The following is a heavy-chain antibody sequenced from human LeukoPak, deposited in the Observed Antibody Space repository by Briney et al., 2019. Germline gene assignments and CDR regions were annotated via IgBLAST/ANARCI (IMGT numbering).Heavy chain of an antibody. CDR2: IYYSGST. Sequence: SETLSLTCTVSGGSISSSSYYWGWIRQPPGKGLEWIGSIYYSGSTYYNPSLKSRVTMSVDTSKNQFSLKLSSVTAADTAVYYCARDHRVRGVNVWYFDLWGRGTLVTVSS. V-gene: IGHV4-39*07. CDR3: ARDHRVRGVNVWYFDL. J-gene: IGHJ2*01. CDR1: GGSISSSSYY. D-gene: IGHD3-10*01.